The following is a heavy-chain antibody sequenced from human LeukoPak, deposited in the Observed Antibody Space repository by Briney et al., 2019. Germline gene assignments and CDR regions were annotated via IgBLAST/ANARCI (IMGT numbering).Heavy chain of an antibody. CDR3: ARGIAVKKKYYFDY. CDR1: GFTFSSYG. Sequence: GGSLRLSCAASGFTFSSYGMHWVRQAPGKGLEWVAVISYDGSNKYYADSVKGRFTISRDNSKNTLYLQMNSLRAEDTAVYYCARGIAVKKKYYFDYWGQGTLVTVSS. D-gene: IGHD6-19*01. V-gene: IGHV3-30*03. CDR2: ISYDGSNK. J-gene: IGHJ4*02.